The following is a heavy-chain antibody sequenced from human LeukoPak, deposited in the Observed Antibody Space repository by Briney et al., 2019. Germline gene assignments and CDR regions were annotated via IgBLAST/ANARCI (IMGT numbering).Heavy chain of an antibody. Sequence: SQTLSLTCAISGDSVSSNSAAWNWIRQSPSRGLEWLGRTYYRSKWYNDYAVSVKSRITINPDTSKNQFSLQLNSVTPEDTAVYYCARGYDILTGYYVDYYYYGMGVWGKGTTVTVSS. CDR2: TYYRSKWYN. D-gene: IGHD3-9*01. CDR1: GDSVSSNSAA. J-gene: IGHJ6*04. V-gene: IGHV6-1*01. CDR3: ARGYDILTGYYVDYYYYGMGV.